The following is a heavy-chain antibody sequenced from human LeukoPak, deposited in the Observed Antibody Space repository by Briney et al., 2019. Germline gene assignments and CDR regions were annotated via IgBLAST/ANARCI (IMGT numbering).Heavy chain of an antibody. CDR3: ARGKYSGFDL. D-gene: IGHD2-15*01. CDR2: TYHRSKWSN. J-gene: IGHJ3*01. CDR1: GYSVSTNSVA. V-gene: IGHV6-1*01. Sequence: SQTLSLTCAISGYSVSTNSVAWNWIRQSPSRGLEWLGRTYHRSKWSNDYAVSVKSRITINPDTSKNQFSLQLNSVTPDDTALYYCARGKYSGFDLWGQGTMVTVSS.